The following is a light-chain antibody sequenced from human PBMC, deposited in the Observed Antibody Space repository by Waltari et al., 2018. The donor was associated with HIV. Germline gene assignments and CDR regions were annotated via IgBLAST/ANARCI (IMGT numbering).Light chain of an antibody. CDR2: AAS. V-gene: IGKV1-39*01. Sequence: DIQMTQSPSSLSASVGDRVTITCRASQSFSSYLNWYQQKPGKAPKLLIYAASSLQSGVPSRFSGSGSGTDFTLTISSLQPEDFATYYCQQSYSPPPITFGQGTRLEIK. J-gene: IGKJ5*01. CDR1: QSFSSY. CDR3: QQSYSPPPIT.